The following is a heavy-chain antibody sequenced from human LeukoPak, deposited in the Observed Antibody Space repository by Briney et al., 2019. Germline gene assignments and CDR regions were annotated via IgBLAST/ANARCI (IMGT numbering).Heavy chain of an antibody. CDR1: GYTFSSYG. J-gene: IGHJ4*02. V-gene: IGHV1-18*01. Sequence: GASVKVSCKASGYTFSSYGISWVRQAPGQGLEWMGWISAYNGNTNYAQKLQGRVTMTTDTSTSTAYMGLRSLRSDDTAVYYCARVRIEQQPYDYWGQGTLVTVSS. CDR2: ISAYNGNT. CDR3: ARVRIEQQPYDY. D-gene: IGHD6-13*01.